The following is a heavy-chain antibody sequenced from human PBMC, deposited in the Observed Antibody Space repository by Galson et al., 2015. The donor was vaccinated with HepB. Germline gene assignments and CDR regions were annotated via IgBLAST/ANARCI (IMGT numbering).Heavy chain of an antibody. Sequence: SVKVSCKASGGTFSRYPFSWVRQAPGQGLEWMGGITPLFGTAKYAQKFQGRVTITADESTSRVYMDLSNLRPEDTAVYYCAREGTAAAANPVDYWGQGTLVTVSS. CDR2: ITPLFGTA. D-gene: IGHD6-13*01. CDR1: GGTFSRYP. J-gene: IGHJ4*02. CDR3: AREGTAAAANPVDY. V-gene: IGHV1-69*13.